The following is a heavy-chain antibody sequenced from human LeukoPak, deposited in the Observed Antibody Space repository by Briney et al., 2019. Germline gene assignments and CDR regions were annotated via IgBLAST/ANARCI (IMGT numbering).Heavy chain of an antibody. J-gene: IGHJ4*02. D-gene: IGHD3-22*01. V-gene: IGHV1-69*13. CDR1: GGTFSSYA. Sequence: SVKVSCKASGGTFSSYAISWVRQAPGQGFEWMGGITPIFGTANFAQKFQGRVSITADGSTSTAFMELSSLRSEDTAVYYCAREWGLESSGYYYAYWGQGTLVTVSS. CDR3: AREWGLESSGYYYAY. CDR2: ITPIFGTA.